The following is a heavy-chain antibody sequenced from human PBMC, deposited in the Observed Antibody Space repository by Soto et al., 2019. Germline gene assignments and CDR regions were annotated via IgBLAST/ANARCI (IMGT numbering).Heavy chain of an antibody. J-gene: IGHJ6*02. CDR2: ISTYNGDT. CDR1: GYTFSTSG. V-gene: IGHV1-18*01. Sequence: QVQLVQSGAEVRKPGASVKVSCKASGYTFSTSGMSWLRQAPGQGLEWMGWISTYNGDTNDAPKFQDRVTMTSDTSTSTVYMELRSLRSDDTAVYYCARAGAAPYYDYGMAVWGQGTRVTVSS. CDR3: ARAGAAPYYDYGMAV. D-gene: IGHD2-15*01.